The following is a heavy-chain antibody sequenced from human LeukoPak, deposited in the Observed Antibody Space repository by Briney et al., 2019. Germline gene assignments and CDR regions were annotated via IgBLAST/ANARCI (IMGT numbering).Heavy chain of an antibody. J-gene: IGHJ4*02. Sequence: GGSLRLSCAASGFTFIDYDMHWVRQVIGKGPEWVSAIGIRGDTHYSGSVKGRFTISRENAESSLYLQMNSLRAEDTAVYYCARGGIQVSGIDEFDYRGQGTLVTVPS. V-gene: IGHV3-13*01. D-gene: IGHD6-19*01. CDR3: ARGGIQVSGIDEFDY. CDR1: GFTFIDYD. CDR2: IGIRGDT.